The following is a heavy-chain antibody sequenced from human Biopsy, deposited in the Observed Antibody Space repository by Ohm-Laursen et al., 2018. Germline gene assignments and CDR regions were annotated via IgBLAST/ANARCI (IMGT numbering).Heavy chain of an antibody. Sequence: GASVKVSCNASGYTFAGYYLHWVQQAPGHGLEWMGWINPNSGNANYAQSFQGRLTVTRDTSISTAYMELTSLTFDDTAIYYCARVPAYPSIDGYYGLDLWGQGTTVIVSS. CDR3: ARVPAYPSIDGYYGLDL. D-gene: IGHD3-9*01. CDR2: INPNSGNA. CDR1: GYTFAGYY. V-gene: IGHV1-2*02. J-gene: IGHJ6*02.